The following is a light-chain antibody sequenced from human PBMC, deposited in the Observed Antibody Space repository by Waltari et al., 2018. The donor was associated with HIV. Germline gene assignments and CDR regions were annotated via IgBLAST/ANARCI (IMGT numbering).Light chain of an antibody. Sequence: QSALTQPASVSGSPGQSITISCTGSSGDVGSYNLVSWYQLLPGKVPTLLIYEVSKRPSWLSNRFSGSKSDTTASLTISGLQADDEADYYCSSYAGSHTLIFGGGTKLTVL. CDR3: SSYAGSHTLI. V-gene: IGLV2-23*02. J-gene: IGLJ2*01. CDR2: EVS. CDR1: SGDVGSYNL.